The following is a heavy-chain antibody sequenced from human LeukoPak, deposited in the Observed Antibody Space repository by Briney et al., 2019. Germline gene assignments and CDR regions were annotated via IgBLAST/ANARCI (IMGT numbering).Heavy chain of an antibody. CDR1: GFTVSSNY. CDR2: IYSGGST. J-gene: IGHJ6*02. Sequence: GGSLTLSCAASGFTVSSNYMSWVRPAPGKGLEWVSGIYSGGSTYYADSVKGRFTISRDNSKNTLYLQMNSLRAEDTAVYYCARDTYSSSWYSGGYYYYYGMDVWGQGTTVTVSS. V-gene: IGHV3-53*01. D-gene: IGHD6-13*01. CDR3: ARDTYSSSWYSGGYYYYYGMDV.